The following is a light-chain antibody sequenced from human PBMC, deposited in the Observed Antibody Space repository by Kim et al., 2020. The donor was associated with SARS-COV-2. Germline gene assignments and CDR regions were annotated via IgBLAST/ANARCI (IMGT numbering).Light chain of an antibody. Sequence: SYELTQPPSVSVAPGKTARITCGGNNIGSKSVHWCQQKPGQAPVLVIYYDSDRPSGIPERFSGSNSGNTATLTISRVEAGDEADYYCQVWDSSSDHPNWVFGGGTKLTVL. V-gene: IGLV3-21*04. CDR3: QVWDSSSDHPNWV. CDR2: YDS. J-gene: IGLJ3*02. CDR1: NIGSKS.